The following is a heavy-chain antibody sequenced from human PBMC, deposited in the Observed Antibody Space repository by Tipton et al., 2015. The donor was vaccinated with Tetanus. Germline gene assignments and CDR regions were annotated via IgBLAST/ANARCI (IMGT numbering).Heavy chain of an antibody. CDR3: ARGHSPLYNWTFGYFDF. CDR1: GGGVSKVG. CDR2: IIPALSTT. V-gene: IGHV1-69*18. Sequence: QLVQSGAEVKKPGSSVKVSCKASGGGVSKVGISWPRQAPGQGFELMGTIIPALSTTTYEQKVRGRITITADGSTSTAYMELSSLTSDDTAVYFCARGHSPLYNWTFGYFDFWGQGTLVTVSS. J-gene: IGHJ4*02. D-gene: IGHD1-20*01.